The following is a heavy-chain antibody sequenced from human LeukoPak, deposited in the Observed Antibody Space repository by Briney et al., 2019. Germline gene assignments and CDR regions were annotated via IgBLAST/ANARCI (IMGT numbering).Heavy chain of an antibody. CDR2: INPNSGGT. CDR1: GYTFTGYY. CDR3: ARGSIAAAVYPGRHYYYYMDV. Sequence: ASVKVSCKASGYTFTGYYMHWVRQAPGQGLEWMGWINPNSGGTNYAQKFQGRVTMTRDTSISTAYMELSRLRSDDTAVYYCARGSIAAAVYPGRHYYYYMDVWGKGTTVTVSS. J-gene: IGHJ6*03. V-gene: IGHV1-2*02. D-gene: IGHD6-13*01.